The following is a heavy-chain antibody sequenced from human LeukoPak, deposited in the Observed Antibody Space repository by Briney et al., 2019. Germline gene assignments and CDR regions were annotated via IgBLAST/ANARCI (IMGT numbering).Heavy chain of an antibody. D-gene: IGHD3-22*01. V-gene: IGHV1-18*01. CDR3: ARQVTMIVVTPYGMDV. J-gene: IGHJ6*02. Sequence: ASVKVSCKASGYTFTSYGISWVRQAPGQGLEWMGWISAYNGNTNSAQKLQGRVTMTTDTSTSTAYMELRSLRSDDTAVYYCARQVTMIVVTPYGMDVWGQGTTVTVSS. CDR1: GYTFTSYG. CDR2: ISAYNGNT.